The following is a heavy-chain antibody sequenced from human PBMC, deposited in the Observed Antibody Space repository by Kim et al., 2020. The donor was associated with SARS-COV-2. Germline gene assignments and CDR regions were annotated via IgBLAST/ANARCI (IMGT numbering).Heavy chain of an antibody. Sequence: ASVKVSCKASGYTFTSYGISWVRQAPGQGLEWMGWISAYNGNTNYAQKLQGRVTMTTDTSTSTAYMELRSLRSDDTAVYYCARVFYPSARGSSWYKGPGSVNNWFDPWGQGTLVTVSS. V-gene: IGHV1-18*04. CDR3: ARVFYPSARGSSWYKGPGSVNNWFDP. J-gene: IGHJ5*02. CDR1: GYTFTSYG. CDR2: ISAYNGNT. D-gene: IGHD6-13*01.